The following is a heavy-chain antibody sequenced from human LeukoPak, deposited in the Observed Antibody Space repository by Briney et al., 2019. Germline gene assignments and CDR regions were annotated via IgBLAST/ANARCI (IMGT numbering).Heavy chain of an antibody. CDR3: ARVGGSHVDWVY. CDR1: GFTFTSYG. J-gene: IGHJ4*02. Sequence: ASVKGSCKASGFTFTSYGISWVGQARGQGLEWMGRISAYNGNTNSAQTLQGRVPMPTDTSPSTAYMELRRLRSDDTAVYYCARVGGSHVDWVYWGQGTLVTVSS. V-gene: IGHV1-18*01. D-gene: IGHD3-9*01. CDR2: ISAYNGNT.